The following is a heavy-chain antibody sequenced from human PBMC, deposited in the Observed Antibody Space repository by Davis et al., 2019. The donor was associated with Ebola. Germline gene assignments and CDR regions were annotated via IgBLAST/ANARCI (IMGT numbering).Heavy chain of an antibody. J-gene: IGHJ4*02. CDR3: AREDYYYDTSGYYYVPHFDY. Sequence: PGGSLRLSCAASEFTFSSYSMNWVRQAPGKGLEWVSYISSSSSTIYYADSVKGRFTISRDNAKNSLYLQMNSLRAEDTALYYCAREDYYYDTSGYYYVPHFDYWGQGTLVTVSS. D-gene: IGHD3-22*01. CDR1: EFTFSSYS. CDR2: ISSSSSTI. V-gene: IGHV3-48*04.